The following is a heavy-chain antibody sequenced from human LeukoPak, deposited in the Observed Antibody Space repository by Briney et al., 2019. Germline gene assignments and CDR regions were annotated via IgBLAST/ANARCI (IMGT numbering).Heavy chain of an antibody. CDR2: ISYSSFYI. CDR3: ARSNPGGGAVEARVANF. D-gene: IGHD4/OR15-4a*01. CDR1: GFSFSDYT. Sequence: PGGSLRLSCAASGFSFSDYTMQWVRQAPGKGLEWVSSISYSSFYIYYSDSVKGRFTISRDNAANSLYLQMDNLRAEDTALYFCARSNPGGGAVEARVANFWGQGTPVTVSS. V-gene: IGHV3-21*01. J-gene: IGHJ4*02.